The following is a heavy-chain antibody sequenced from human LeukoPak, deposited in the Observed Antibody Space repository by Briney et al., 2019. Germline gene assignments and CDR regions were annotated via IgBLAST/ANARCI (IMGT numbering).Heavy chain of an antibody. CDR2: LSASGGGT. CDR3: ATVLHTSMTTWAAFDT. CDR1: GLTFSNFA. Sequence: PGGSLRLSCAASGLTFSNFAMTWVRQTPGKGLEWVSALSASGGGTLYAPSVKGRFTISRDNSKNTVSLQMNSLRAEDTALYYCATVLHTSMTTWAAFDTWGQGTMVTVSS. J-gene: IGHJ3*02. D-gene: IGHD5-18*01. V-gene: IGHV3-23*01.